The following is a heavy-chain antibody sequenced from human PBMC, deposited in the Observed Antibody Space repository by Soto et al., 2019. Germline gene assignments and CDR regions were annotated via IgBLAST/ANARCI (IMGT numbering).Heavy chain of an antibody. Sequence: QVQLVQSGAEVKKPGASVKVSCKASGYTFTSYYMHWVRQAPGQGLEWMGIINPSGGSTSYAQKFQGRVPMTRDTSTSTVYMELSSLRSEDTAVYYCARGDIVVVPAAMSYYYYMDVWGKGTTATVSS. CDR2: INPSGGST. CDR1: GYTFTSYY. J-gene: IGHJ6*03. V-gene: IGHV1-46*03. D-gene: IGHD2-2*01. CDR3: ARGDIVVVPAAMSYYYYMDV.